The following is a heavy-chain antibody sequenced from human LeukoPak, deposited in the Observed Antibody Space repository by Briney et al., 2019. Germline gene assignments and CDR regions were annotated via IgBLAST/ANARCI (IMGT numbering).Heavy chain of an antibody. CDR3: ARPLSGTTDFDY. CDR2: IGTAGDT. J-gene: IGHJ4*02. D-gene: IGHD1-20*01. CDR1: GFTFSSYD. Sequence: PGGSLRLSCAASGFTFSSYDMHWVRQATGKGLEWVSAIGTAGDTYYPGSVKGRFTISRENAKNSLYLQMNSLRAGDTAVYYCARPLSGTTDFDYWGQGTLVTVSS. V-gene: IGHV3-13*04.